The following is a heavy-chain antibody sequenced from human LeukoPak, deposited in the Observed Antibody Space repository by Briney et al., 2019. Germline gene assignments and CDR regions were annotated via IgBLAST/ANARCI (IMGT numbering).Heavy chain of an antibody. V-gene: IGHV6-1*01. CDR1: GDRVSSNSAA. J-gene: IGHJ3*02. CDR2: TYYRSKWYN. CDR3: ARESSPLTGYYAPFGI. Sequence: SQTLSVTCAISGDRVSSNSAAWNWIRQTPARGLEWLGRTYYRSKWYNDYAVSVKSRITINPDTSKNQFSLQLNSVTPEDTAVYYCARESSPLTGYYAPFGIWGQGTMVTVSS. D-gene: IGHD3-9*01.